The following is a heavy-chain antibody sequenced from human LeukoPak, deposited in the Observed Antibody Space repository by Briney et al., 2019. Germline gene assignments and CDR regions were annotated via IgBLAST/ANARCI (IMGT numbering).Heavy chain of an antibody. CDR2: INWNGGST. Sequence: GGSLRLSCAASGFTFDDYGMSWVRQAPGKGLERVSGINWNGGSTGYADSVKGRFTISRDNAKNSLYLQMNSLRAEDTALYYCARDLGDGYNTEFDYWGQGTLVTVSS. CDR1: GFTFDDYG. J-gene: IGHJ4*02. V-gene: IGHV3-20*04. CDR3: ARDLGDGYNTEFDY. D-gene: IGHD5-24*01.